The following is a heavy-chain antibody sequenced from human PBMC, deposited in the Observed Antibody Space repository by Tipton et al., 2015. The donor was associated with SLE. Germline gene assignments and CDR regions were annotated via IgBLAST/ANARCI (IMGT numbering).Heavy chain of an antibody. CDR1: GGSISSNY. Sequence: TLSLTCSVSGGSISSNYWIWIRQPPGKGLEWIGYISGGGGTNHNPSLKSRVTMSVDTSKNQFSLSLSSVTAADTAVYYCARRGGYSTSSYYFALWGRGSLVTVSS. J-gene: IGHJ2*01. V-gene: IGHV4-59*01. CDR2: ISGGGGT. D-gene: IGHD6-6*01. CDR3: ARRGGYSTSSYYFAL.